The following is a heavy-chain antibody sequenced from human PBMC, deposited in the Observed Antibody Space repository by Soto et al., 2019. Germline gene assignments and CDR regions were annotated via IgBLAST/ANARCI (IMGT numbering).Heavy chain of an antibody. J-gene: IGHJ5*02. D-gene: IGHD5-12*01. CDR1: GGSISSYY. CDR3: ARRGSVYDRDYNGFDP. CDR2: IYYSGRT. V-gene: IGHV4-59*08. Sequence: QVQLQESGPGLVKPSETLSLTCTVSGGSISSYYWSWILQPPGKGLEWIGYIYYSGRTNYNPSIKSRVTISVDTSNNQFSLKLSSVTAADTAVYYCARRGSVYDRDYNGFDPWGQGTLVTVSS.